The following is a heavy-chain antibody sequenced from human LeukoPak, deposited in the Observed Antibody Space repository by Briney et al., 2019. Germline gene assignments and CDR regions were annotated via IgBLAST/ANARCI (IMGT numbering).Heavy chain of an antibody. CDR2: LYYSGST. V-gene: IGHV4-59*01. J-gene: IGHJ3*02. D-gene: IGHD2-21*01. Sequence: SETLSLTCTVSGDSISSYYWNRIRQPPGKGLEWIGYLYYSGSTSYNPSLKSQVTMSVDTSKNQFSLKLSSVTAADTAVYYCTRGLLWSGTNDVLDIWAKGQWSPSLQ. CDR1: GDSISSYY. CDR3: TRGLLWSGTNDVLDI.